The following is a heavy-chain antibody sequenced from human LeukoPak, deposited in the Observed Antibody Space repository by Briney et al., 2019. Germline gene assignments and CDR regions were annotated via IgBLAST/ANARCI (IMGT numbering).Heavy chain of an antibody. CDR1: GGSFSGYY. CDR2: INHSGST. Sequence: SETLSLTCAVYGGSFSGYYWSWIRQPPGKGLEWIGEINHSGSTNYNPSLKSRVTISVDTSKNQFSLKLSSVTAADTAVYYCARSRGYYYYYMDVWGKGTTVTISS. CDR3: ARSRGYYYYYMDV. V-gene: IGHV4-34*01. D-gene: IGHD3-10*01. J-gene: IGHJ6*03.